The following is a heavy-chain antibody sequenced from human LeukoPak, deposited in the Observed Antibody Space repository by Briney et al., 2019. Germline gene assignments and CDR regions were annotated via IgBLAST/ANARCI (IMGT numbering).Heavy chain of an antibody. V-gene: IGHV5-51*01. Sequence: GESLKISCKGSGYSFSRYWIGWVRQMPGKGLEWMGIIYPGDSDTRYSPSFQGQVTISADKSISTAYLQWSSLKASDTAMYYCARPPGGSMVQGVIEAQPYFENWGQGTLVTVSS. CDR3: ARPPGGSMVQGVIEAQPYFEN. CDR2: IYPGDSDT. CDR1: GYSFSRYW. D-gene: IGHD3-10*01. J-gene: IGHJ4*02.